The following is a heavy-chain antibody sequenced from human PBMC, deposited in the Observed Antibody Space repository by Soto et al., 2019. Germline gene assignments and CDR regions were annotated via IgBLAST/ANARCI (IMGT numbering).Heavy chain of an antibody. CDR1: GYTFTSYG. D-gene: IGHD3-22*01. Sequence: VSVKVSCKASGYTFTSYGISWVRQAPGQGLEWMGWISAYNGNTNYAQKLQGRVTMTTDTSTSTAYMELRSLRSDDTAVYYCARVRGPYYDSSGYRRGYWGQGTLVTVSS. V-gene: IGHV1-18*01. CDR2: ISAYNGNT. CDR3: ARVRGPYYDSSGYRRGY. J-gene: IGHJ4*02.